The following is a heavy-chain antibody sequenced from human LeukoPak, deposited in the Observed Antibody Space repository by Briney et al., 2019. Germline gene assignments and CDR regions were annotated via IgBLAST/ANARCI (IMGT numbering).Heavy chain of an antibody. CDR2: ISGSGGST. V-gene: IGHV3-23*01. CDR1: GFTLNSYA. D-gene: IGHD2-8*01. Sequence: GGSLRLSCAASGFTLNSYAGSWVRQAPGKGLERVSSISGSGGSTYSADSVKGRFTISRDNSKNTLYLQMNSLRAEDTALYYCAKDRTCTNDICHGDFDYWGQGTLVTVSS. J-gene: IGHJ4*02. CDR3: AKDRTCTNDICHGDFDY.